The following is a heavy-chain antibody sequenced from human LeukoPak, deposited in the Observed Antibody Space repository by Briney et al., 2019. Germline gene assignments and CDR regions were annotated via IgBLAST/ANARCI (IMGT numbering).Heavy chain of an antibody. Sequence: SETLSLTCIVSGGSISNYDWSWARQPPGKGLEWIVTMFSSGSTNYNPSLKSRVTLTVDTSKNHFSLRLTSVTAADTAVYYCARLSDYWGQGNLVTVSS. V-gene: IGHV4-59*01. CDR2: MFSSGST. CDR1: GGSISNYD. CDR3: ARLSDY. J-gene: IGHJ4*02.